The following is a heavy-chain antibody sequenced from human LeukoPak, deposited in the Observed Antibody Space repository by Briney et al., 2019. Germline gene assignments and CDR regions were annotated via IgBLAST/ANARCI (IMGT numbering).Heavy chain of an antibody. J-gene: IGHJ1*01. CDR1: GFPFCDFA. V-gene: IGHV3-49*04. Sequence: SLTLPCSLSGFPFCDFAMKWVRQAAGKGLEWIGFIRSIDSGCTTQSAASLTRSVTILKDEATILADVHINRLNRQDSRLFYCARPGSSRTERYFHCWGRGSLVTVSS. CDR3: ARPGSSRTERYFHC. CDR2: IRSIDSGCTT. D-gene: IGHD3-9*01.